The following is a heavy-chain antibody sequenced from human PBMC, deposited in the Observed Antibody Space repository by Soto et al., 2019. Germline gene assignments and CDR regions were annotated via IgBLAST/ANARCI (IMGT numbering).Heavy chain of an antibody. CDR2: INAGNGNT. CDR1: GYTFTSYA. J-gene: IGHJ5*02. V-gene: IGHV1-3*01. D-gene: IGHD3-10*01. Sequence: QVQLVQSGAEVKKPGASVKVSCKASGYTFTSYAMHWVRQAPGQRLEWMGWINAGNGNTKYSQKFQGRVTITRDTSASTAYMELSSLRSEDTAVYYCARGNWFGELLDLGPPEGPWGQGTLVTVSS. CDR3: ARGNWFGELLDLGPPEGP.